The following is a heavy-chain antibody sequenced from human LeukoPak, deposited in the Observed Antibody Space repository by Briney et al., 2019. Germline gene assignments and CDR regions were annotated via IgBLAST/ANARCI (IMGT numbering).Heavy chain of an antibody. CDR3: AKDRSPYYYGSGTDYFDY. D-gene: IGHD3-10*01. V-gene: IGHV3-23*01. Sequence: SGGSLRLSCAASGFTFSSYAMSWVRRAPGKRLEWVSAISGSGGSTYYADSVKGRFTISRDNSKNTLYRQMNSLRAEDTAVYYCAKDRSPYYYGSGTDYFDYWGQGTLVTVSS. CDR1: GFTFSSYA. CDR2: ISGSGGST. J-gene: IGHJ4*02.